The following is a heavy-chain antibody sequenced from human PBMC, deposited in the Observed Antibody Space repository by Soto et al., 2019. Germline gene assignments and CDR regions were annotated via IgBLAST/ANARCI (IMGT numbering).Heavy chain of an antibody. V-gene: IGHV3-33*01. J-gene: IGHJ4*02. CDR3: VSAISSVTYYDSIGY. CDR1: GFNISTYG. CDR2: IWYDGSNQ. D-gene: IGHD1-26*01. Sequence: PGGSLRLSCEASGFNISTYGMHWVRQAPGKGLQWLAFIWYDGSNQHYAASVKGRLTIARDNSKNTLYLQMTNLRADYTAVYHCVSAISSVTYYDSIGYWGRGTLVTVSS.